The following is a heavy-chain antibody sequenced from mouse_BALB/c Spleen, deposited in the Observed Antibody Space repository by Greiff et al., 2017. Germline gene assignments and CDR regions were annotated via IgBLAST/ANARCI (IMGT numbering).Heavy chain of an antibody. CDR1: GFTFSSYA. J-gene: IGHJ2*01. D-gene: IGHD1-2*01. CDR3: ARENYGYPYFDY. V-gene: IGHV5-9-4*01. CDR2: ISSGGSYT. Sequence: EVQRVESGGGLVKPGGSLKLSCAASGFTFSSYAMSWVRQSPEKRLEWVAEISSGGSYTYYPDTVTGRFTISRDNAKNTLYLEMSSLRSEDTAMYYCARENYGYPYFDYWGQGTTLTVSS.